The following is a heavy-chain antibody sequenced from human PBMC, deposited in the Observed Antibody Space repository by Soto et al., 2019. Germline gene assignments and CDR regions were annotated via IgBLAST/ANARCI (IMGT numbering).Heavy chain of an antibody. CDR2: ISGSSNYI. V-gene: IGHV3-21*01. J-gene: IGHJ4*02. CDR3: AREGDSTGYYSGIYFEY. Sequence: EVQLVESGGALVKPGESLRLSVAASGFTFSISNMAGFRQAPGKGLEWVSAISGSSNYIYYVDSVKGRFTISRDNAKNSLVLQMNSLRAEDTAVYYCAREGDSTGYYSGIYFEYWGQGSLVTVSS. CDR1: GFTFSISN. D-gene: IGHD6-19*01.